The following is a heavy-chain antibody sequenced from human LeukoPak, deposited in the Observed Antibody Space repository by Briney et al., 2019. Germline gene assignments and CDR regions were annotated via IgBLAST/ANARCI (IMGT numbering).Heavy chain of an antibody. D-gene: IGHD6-19*01. CDR2: ISYDGSNK. V-gene: IGHV3-30-3*01. J-gene: IGHJ4*02. CDR3: ARGYSGWLDY. Sequence: GGSLRLSCAASGFTFSSYAMHWVRQAPGKGLEWVAVISYDGSNKYYADSVKGRFTISRDNSKNTLYLQMNSLRAEDTAVYYCARGYSGWLDYWGQGTLVTVSS. CDR1: GFTFSSYA.